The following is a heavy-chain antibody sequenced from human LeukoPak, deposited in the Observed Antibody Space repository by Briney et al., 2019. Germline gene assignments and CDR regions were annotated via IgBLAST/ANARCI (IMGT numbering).Heavy chain of an antibody. J-gene: IGHJ5*02. CDR2: IYYSGST. Sequence: PSETLSLTCTVSGGSISSSSYYWGWIRQPPGKGLEWIGSIYYSGSTYYNPSLKSRVTISVDTSKNQFSLKLSSVTAADTAVYYCAGTDRTAMVLGVWFDPGAREPWSPSPQ. V-gene: IGHV4-39*07. D-gene: IGHD5-18*01. CDR1: GGSISSSSYY. CDR3: AGTDRTAMVLGVWFDP.